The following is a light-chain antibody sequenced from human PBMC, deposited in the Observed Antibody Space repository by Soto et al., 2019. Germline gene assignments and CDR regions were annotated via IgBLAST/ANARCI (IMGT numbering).Light chain of an antibody. V-gene: IGKV3-15*01. J-gene: IGKJ3*01. Sequence: EIVMTQSPATLSVSPGERATLSCSASQSVSSNLAWYQQKPFQAPRFLIYGASTRATGIPARFSGTGSGTEFSLIISSLQSEDFAVYYCQEYNNWPRGFTFGPGTKVDIK. CDR2: GAS. CDR3: QEYNNWPRGFT. CDR1: QSVSSN.